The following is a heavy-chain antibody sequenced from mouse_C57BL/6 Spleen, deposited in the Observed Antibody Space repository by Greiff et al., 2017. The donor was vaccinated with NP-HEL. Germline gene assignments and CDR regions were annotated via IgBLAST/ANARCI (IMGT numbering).Heavy chain of an antibody. CDR2: IYPRSGST. V-gene: IGHV1-55*01. J-gene: IGHJ3*01. CDR1: GYTFTSYW. Sequence: VQLQQPGAELVKPGASVKMSCKASGYTFTSYWITWVKQRPGQGLEWIGDIYPRSGSTNYNEKFKSKATLTVDTSSSTAYMQLSSLTSEDSAVYYCARYYDYDVSFAYWGQGTLVTVSA. D-gene: IGHD2-4*01. CDR3: ARYYDYDVSFAY.